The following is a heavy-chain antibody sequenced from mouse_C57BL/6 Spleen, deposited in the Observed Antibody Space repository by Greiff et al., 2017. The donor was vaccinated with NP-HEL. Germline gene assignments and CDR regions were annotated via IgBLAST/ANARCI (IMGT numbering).Heavy chain of an antibody. V-gene: IGHV7-1*01. J-gene: IGHJ1*03. D-gene: IGHD1-1*02. CDR2: SRNKANDYTT. Sequence: EVQLVESGGGLVQSGRSLRLSCATSGFTFSDFYMEWVRQAPGKGLEWIAASRNKANDYTTEYSASVKGRFIVSRDTSQSILYLQMNALRAEDTAIYDCARDAGVWYFDVWGTGTTVTVSS. CDR1: GFTFSDFY. CDR3: ARDAGVWYFDV.